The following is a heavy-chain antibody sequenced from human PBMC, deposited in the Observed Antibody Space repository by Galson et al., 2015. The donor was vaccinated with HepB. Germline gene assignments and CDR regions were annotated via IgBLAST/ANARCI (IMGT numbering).Heavy chain of an antibody. CDR2: ISYDGSNK. Sequence: SLRLSCAASGFTLSSYGMHWVRQAPGKGLEWVAVISYDGSNKYYADSVKGRFTISRDNSKNTLYLQMNSLRAEDTAVYYCAKKIHGDYYFDYWGQGTLVTVSS. J-gene: IGHJ4*02. D-gene: IGHD4-17*01. V-gene: IGHV3-30*18. CDR3: AKKIHGDYYFDY. CDR1: GFTLSSYG.